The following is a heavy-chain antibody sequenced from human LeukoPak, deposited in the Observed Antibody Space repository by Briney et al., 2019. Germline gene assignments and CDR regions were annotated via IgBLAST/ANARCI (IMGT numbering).Heavy chain of an antibody. CDR1: GFTFEDYD. CDR2: ISWNSGSR. D-gene: IGHD3-10*01. CDR3: AKDTSWFTSAFDI. Sequence: PGRSLRLSCAASGFTFEDYDMHWVRQAPGKGLEGVSGISWNSGSRGYADSVKGRFTISRDNAKNSLYLQMDSLRTEDTAFYYCAKDTSWFTSAFDIWGQGTMVTVSS. V-gene: IGHV3-9*01. J-gene: IGHJ3*02.